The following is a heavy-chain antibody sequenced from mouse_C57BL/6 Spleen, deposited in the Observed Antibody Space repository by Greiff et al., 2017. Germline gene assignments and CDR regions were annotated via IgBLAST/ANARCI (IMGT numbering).Heavy chain of an antibody. J-gene: IGHJ2*01. CDR1: GYTFTDYY. V-gene: IGHV1-26*01. CDR3: ARGVMITFDY. Sequence: VQLQQSGPELVKPGASVKISCKASGYTFTDYYMNWVKQSHGKSLEWIGDINPNNGGTSYNQKFKGKATLTVDKSSSTAYMELRSLTSEDSAVYYCARGVMITFDYWGQGTTLTVSS. CDR2: INPNNGGT. D-gene: IGHD2-4*01.